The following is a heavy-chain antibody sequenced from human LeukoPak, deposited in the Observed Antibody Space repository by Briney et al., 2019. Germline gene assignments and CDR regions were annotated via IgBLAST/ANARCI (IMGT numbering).Heavy chain of an antibody. CDR1: GYTFTGYY. V-gene: IGHV1-2*02. Sequence: GASVKVSCKASGYTFTGYYMHWVRQAPGQGLEWMGWINPNSGGTNYAQKFQGRVTMTRDTSISTAYMELSTLRSEDTAVYYCARGGWGSGSGSYYPPDYDYWGQGTLVTVSS. D-gene: IGHD3-10*01. CDR3: ARGGWGSGSGSYYPPDYDY. CDR2: INPNSGGT. J-gene: IGHJ4*02.